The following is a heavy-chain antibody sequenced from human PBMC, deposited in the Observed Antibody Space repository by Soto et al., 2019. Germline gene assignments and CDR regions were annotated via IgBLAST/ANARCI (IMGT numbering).Heavy chain of an antibody. CDR2: ISSSGSTI. J-gene: IGHJ6*02. V-gene: IGHV3-48*03. D-gene: IGHD3-3*01. CDR1: GFTFSSYE. Sequence: PGGSLRLSCAASGFTFSSYEMNWVRQAPGKGLEWVSYISSSGSTIYYADSVKGRFTISRDNAKNSLYLQMNSLRAEDTAVYYCASTNYDFWSGAYYYYGMDVWGQGTTVTVSS. CDR3: ASTNYDFWSGAYYYYGMDV.